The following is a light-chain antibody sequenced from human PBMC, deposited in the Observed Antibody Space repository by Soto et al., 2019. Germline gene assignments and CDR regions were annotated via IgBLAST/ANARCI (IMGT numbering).Light chain of an antibody. J-gene: IGLJ1*01. V-gene: IGLV2-11*01. CDR3: CSYAGIYPYV. CDR2: DVS. Sequence: QSALTQPRSVSGSPGQSVTISCTGTSSDVGGYNYVSWYQLHPGKAPKLIIYDVSKRPSGVPDRFSGSKSGNTASLTISGLQAEDEAGYYCCSYAGIYPYVFGTGTKVTGL. CDR1: SSDVGGYNY.